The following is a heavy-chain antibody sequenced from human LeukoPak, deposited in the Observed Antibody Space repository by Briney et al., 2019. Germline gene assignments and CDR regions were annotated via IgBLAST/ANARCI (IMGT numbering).Heavy chain of an antibody. CDR1: DDSISSTNW. CDR3: ARGLVTTGRSSFDN. D-gene: IGHD4-17*01. V-gene: IGHV4-4*02. CDR2: IYHTGST. Sequence: SETLSLTCAVSDDSISSTNWWHWVRQPPGKGLEWIGEIYHTGSTNNNPPLTSRVTISVDKSKNQFSLKLSSVTAADTAVYYCARGLVTTGRSSFDNWGQGTLVTVSS. J-gene: IGHJ4*02.